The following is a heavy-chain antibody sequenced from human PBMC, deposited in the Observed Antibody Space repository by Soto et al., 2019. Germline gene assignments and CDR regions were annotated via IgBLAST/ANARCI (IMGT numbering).Heavy chain of an antibody. D-gene: IGHD3-22*01. Sequence: QVQLQESGPGLVKPSETLSLTCAVSGDSISSYYCMWIRQPPGKGLESIGYLYYGRSANSKPSLKRRVTLSVDTSTNQCSLTLSSMTAADTAVYYCALRSMAVVPEYWGQGTLVTVSS. CDR1: GDSISSYY. V-gene: IGHV4-59*01. CDR2: LYYGRSA. CDR3: ALRSMAVVPEY. J-gene: IGHJ4*02.